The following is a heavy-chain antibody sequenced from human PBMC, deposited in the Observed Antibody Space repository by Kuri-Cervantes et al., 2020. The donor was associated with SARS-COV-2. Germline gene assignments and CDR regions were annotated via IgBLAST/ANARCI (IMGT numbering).Heavy chain of an antibody. J-gene: IGHJ3*02. Sequence: GESLKISCAASGFTFSSYAMHWVRQAPGKGPEWVAVISYDGSNKYYADSVKGRFTISRDNSKNTLYLQMNSLRAEDTAVYYCARVGGGNSDAFDIWGQGTMVTVSS. CDR3: ARVGGGNSDAFDI. CDR1: GFTFSSYA. CDR2: ISYDGSNK. V-gene: IGHV3-30-3*01. D-gene: IGHD4-23*01.